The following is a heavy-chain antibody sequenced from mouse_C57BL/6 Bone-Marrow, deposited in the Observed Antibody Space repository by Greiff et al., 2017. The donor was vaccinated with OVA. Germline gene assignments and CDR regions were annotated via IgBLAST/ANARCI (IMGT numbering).Heavy chain of an antibody. Sequence: EVKLQESGAELVRPGASVKLSCTASGFNIKDDYMHWVKQRPEQGLEWIGWIDPENGDTEYASKFPGKATITADTSSNTAYLQLSSLTSEDSAVYYCARWILYYYGSSYDYAMNYWGQGTSVTVSS. CDR1: GFNIKDDY. D-gene: IGHD1-1*01. CDR2: IDPENGDT. J-gene: IGHJ4*01. V-gene: IGHV14-4*01. CDR3: ARWILYYYGSSYDYAMNY.